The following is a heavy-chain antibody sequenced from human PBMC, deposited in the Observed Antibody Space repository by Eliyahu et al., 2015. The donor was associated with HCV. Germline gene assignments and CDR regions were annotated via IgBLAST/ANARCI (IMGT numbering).Heavy chain of an antibody. CDR2: IRSKAYGGTT. J-gene: IGHJ6*02. V-gene: IGHV3-49*05. CDR3: TRDKGAIFWAHYYYYGMDV. Sequence: EVQLVESGGGLVKPGRSLRLSCTASGFTFGXYAXSWFRQXPGKGVEWVGFIRSKAYGGTTEYAASVKGRFTISRDDSKSIAYLQMNSLKTEDTAVYYCTRDKGAIFWAHYYYYGMDVWGQGTTVTVSS. D-gene: IGHD3-9*01. CDR1: GFTFGXYA.